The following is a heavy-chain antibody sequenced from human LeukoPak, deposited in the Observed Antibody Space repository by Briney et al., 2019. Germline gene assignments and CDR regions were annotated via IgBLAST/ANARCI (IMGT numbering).Heavy chain of an antibody. V-gene: IGHV3-23*01. Sequence: GGSLRLSCAASGFAFSSYAMSWVRQPPGKGLEWVSVISRRDDYTYYADSVKGRFTISRDNSKNTLYLQMNTLRAEDAAVYYCANDYRSGSFHDFWGQGTLVTVSS. CDR1: GFAFSSYA. CDR3: ANDYRSGSFHDF. D-gene: IGHD3-10*01. CDR2: ISRRDDYT. J-gene: IGHJ4*02.